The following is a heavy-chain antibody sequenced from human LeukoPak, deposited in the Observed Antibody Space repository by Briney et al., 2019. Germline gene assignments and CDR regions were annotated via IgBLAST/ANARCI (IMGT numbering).Heavy chain of an antibody. CDR3: ARGHSSGYFY. CDR2: INHSGST. J-gene: IGHJ4*02. V-gene: IGHV4-34*01. CDR1: GGSFSGYY. Sequence: SETLSLTCAVYGGSFSGYYWSWIRQPPGKGLEWIGEINHSGSTNYNPSLKSRVTISVGTSKNQFSLKLSSVTAADTAVYYCARGHSSGYFYWGRGTLVTVSS. D-gene: IGHD3-22*01.